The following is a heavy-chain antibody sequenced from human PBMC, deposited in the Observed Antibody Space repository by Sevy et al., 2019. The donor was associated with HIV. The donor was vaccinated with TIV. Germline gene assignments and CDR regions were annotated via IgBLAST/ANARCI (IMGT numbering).Heavy chain of an antibody. Sequence: GGSLRLSCAASGFTFSSYAMSWVRQAPGKGLQWVSAISESGGTTYYADSVKGRFTISRDNSKNTLYLQMNSLRAEDTAVYYCAKASIEVAATTVGVFDYWGQGTLVTVSS. J-gene: IGHJ4*02. D-gene: IGHD6-19*01. CDR3: AKASIEVAATTVGVFDY. CDR2: ISESGGTT. V-gene: IGHV3-23*01. CDR1: GFTFSSYA.